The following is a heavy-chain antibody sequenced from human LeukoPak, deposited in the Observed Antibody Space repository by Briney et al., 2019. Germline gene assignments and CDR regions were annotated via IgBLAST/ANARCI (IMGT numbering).Heavy chain of an antibody. Sequence: KPSETLSLTCTVSGGSISSYYWSWIRQPPGKGLEWIGYIYYSGSTNYNPSLKGRVTISVDTSKNQFSLKLSSVTAADTAVYYCARGSSYYDYVWGSYRRIHFDYWGQGTLVTVSS. CDR1: GGSISSYY. CDR2: IYYSGST. CDR3: ARGSSYYDYVWGSYRRIHFDY. V-gene: IGHV4-59*01. J-gene: IGHJ4*02. D-gene: IGHD3-16*02.